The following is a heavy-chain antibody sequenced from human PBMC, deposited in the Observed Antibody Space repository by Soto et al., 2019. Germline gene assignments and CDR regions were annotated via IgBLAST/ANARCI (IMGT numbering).Heavy chain of an antibody. V-gene: IGHV3-23*01. Sequence: EVQLLESGGGLVQPGESLRLSCAASGFTFSSYAMSWVRQAPGKGLEWVSVISGSDARTYYADSVKGRFTISRDNSKNTLYLQMNSRRAECTAVYYCAKRNSSATFAYWGQGTLVTVSS. CDR2: ISGSDART. CDR1: GFTFSSYA. J-gene: IGHJ4*02. D-gene: IGHD6-6*01. CDR3: AKRNSSATFAY.